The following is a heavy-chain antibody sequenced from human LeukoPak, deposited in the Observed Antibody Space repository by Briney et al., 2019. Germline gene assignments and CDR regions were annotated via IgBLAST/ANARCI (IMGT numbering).Heavy chain of an antibody. V-gene: IGHV1-69*05. CDR3: ARDLAPGLTVPAAMAVPQPFDP. CDR2: IIPIFGTA. CDR1: GGTFSSYA. D-gene: IGHD2-2*01. J-gene: IGHJ5*02. Sequence: SVKVSRKASGGTFSSYAISWVRQAPGQGLEWMGRIIPIFGTANYAQKFQGRVTITTDESTSTAYMELSSLRSEDTAVYYCARDLAPGLTVPAAMAVPQPFDPWGQGTLVTVSS.